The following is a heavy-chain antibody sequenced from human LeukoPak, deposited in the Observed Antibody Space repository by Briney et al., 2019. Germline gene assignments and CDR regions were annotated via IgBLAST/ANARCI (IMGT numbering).Heavy chain of an antibody. V-gene: IGHV3-23*01. J-gene: IGHJ1*01. D-gene: IGHD6-19*01. CDR1: GFTFSSYA. CDR2: VSGSGHTT. CDR3: AKDWSPRWLVLRDDSEYFHH. Sequence: GGSLRLSCAASGFTFSSYAMSWVRQAPGKGMEWVSTVSGSGHTTYYADSVKGRFTISRDNSKSTVYLQMSSLRVEDTAVYTCAKDWSPRWLVLRDDSEYFHHWGQGTLVTVSS.